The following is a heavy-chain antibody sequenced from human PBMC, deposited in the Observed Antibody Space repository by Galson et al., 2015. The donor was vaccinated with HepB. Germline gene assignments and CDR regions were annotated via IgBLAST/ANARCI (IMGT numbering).Heavy chain of an antibody. CDR1: GFTFDDYA. D-gene: IGHD3-10*01. J-gene: IGHJ5*02. V-gene: IGHV3-9*01. CDR3: AKGFLSMIRGSLSS. Sequence: LRLSCAASGFTFDDYAMHWIRQPPGKGLEWVSGISWNSVGIGYADSVKGRFTISRDNAKNSLYLQVDSLRAEDTALYYCAKGFLSMIRGSLSSWGQGTLVTVSS. CDR2: ISWNSVGI.